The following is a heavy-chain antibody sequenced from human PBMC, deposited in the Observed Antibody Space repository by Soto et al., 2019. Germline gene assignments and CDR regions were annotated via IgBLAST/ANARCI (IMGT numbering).Heavy chain of an antibody. Sequence: GGSLRLSCAASGFTFSSYGMHRVRQAPGKGLEWVAVISYDGSNKYYADSVKGRFTISRDNSKNTLYLQMNSLRAEDTAVYYCAKDDLVYYYYYGMDVWGQGTTVTVS. CDR2: ISYDGSNK. V-gene: IGHV3-30*18. CDR1: GFTFSSYG. J-gene: IGHJ6*02. CDR3: AKDDLVYYYYYGMDV.